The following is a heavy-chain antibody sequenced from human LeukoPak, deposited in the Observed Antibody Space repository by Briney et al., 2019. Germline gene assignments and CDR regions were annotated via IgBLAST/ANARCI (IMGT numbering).Heavy chain of an antibody. J-gene: IGHJ1*01. CDR1: GDTFTSYA. CDR2: INAGNGNT. D-gene: IGHD2/OR15-2a*01. CDR3: ASRGFYDPYNFQH. V-gene: IGHV1-3*01. Sequence: ASVKVSCKASGDTFTSYAMHWVRQAPGQRLEWMGWINAGNGNTKYSQKFQGRVTITRDTSASTAYMELSSLRSEDTAVYYCASRGFYDPYNFQHWGQGTLVTVSS.